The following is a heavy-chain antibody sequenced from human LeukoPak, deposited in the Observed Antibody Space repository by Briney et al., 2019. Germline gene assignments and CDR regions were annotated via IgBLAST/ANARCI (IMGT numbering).Heavy chain of an antibody. CDR2: FDPEDGET. CDR3: ARANAAIAVAGTGWYFDL. V-gene: IGHV1-24*01. J-gene: IGHJ2*01. CDR1: GYTLTELS. Sequence: ASVKVSCKVSGYTLTELSMHWVRQAPGKGLEWMGGFDPEDGETIYAQKFQGRVTMTEDTSTDTAYMELSSLRSEDTAVYYCARANAAIAVAGTGWYFDLWGRGTLVTVSS. D-gene: IGHD6-19*01.